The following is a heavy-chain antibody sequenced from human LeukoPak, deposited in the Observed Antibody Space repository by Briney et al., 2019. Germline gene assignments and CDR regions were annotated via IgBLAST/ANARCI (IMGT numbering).Heavy chain of an antibody. D-gene: IGHD2-21*01. CDR2: ISWNSGSI. J-gene: IGHJ4*02. Sequence: GGSLRLSCAGSGFIFNNYAMHWVRQPPGKGLEWVSGISWNSGSIDYADSVKGRFTISRDNAKNSLYLQMNSLRVEDTAFYYCAKDNRRHYSSGPNPDSLHWGQGALVTVSS. CDR1: GFIFNNYA. CDR3: AKDNRRHYSSGPNPDSLH. V-gene: IGHV3-9*01.